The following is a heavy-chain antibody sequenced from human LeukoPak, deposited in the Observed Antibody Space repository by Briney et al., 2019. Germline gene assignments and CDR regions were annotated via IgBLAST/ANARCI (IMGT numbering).Heavy chain of an antibody. J-gene: IGHJ4*02. V-gene: IGHV1-2*04. CDR3: ARKGDYEVDFDY. CDR2: INPNSGGT. CDR1: GYTFTGYY. Sequence: GESLKISCKASGYTFTGYYMHWVRQAPGQGLEWMGWINPNSGGTNYAQKFQGWVTMTRDTSISTAYMELTRLRSDDTAVYYCARKGDYEVDFDYWGQGTLVTVSS. D-gene: IGHD4-17*01.